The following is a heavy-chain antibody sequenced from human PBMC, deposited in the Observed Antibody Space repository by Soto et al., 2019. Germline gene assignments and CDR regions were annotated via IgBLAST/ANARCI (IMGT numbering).Heavy chain of an antibody. CDR3: ARGKGSSWPFDY. CDR1: GFTFSIYA. J-gene: IGHJ4*02. Sequence: GGSLRLSCAASGFTFSIYAMSWVRQAPGKGLEWVAVISYDGSNKYYADSVKGRFTISRDNSKNTLYLQMNSLRAEDTAVYYCARGKGSSWPFDYWGQGTLVTVSS. CDR2: ISYDGSNK. D-gene: IGHD6-13*01. V-gene: IGHV3-30-3*01.